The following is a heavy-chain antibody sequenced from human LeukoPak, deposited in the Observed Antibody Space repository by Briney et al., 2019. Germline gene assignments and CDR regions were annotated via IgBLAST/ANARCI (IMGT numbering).Heavy chain of an antibody. J-gene: IGHJ4*02. D-gene: IGHD3-3*01. V-gene: IGHV5-51*01. CDR1: GYSFTSYW. CDR3: ARTPDYDFWSGYFFDY. CDR2: IYPGDSDT. Sequence: LGESLKISCKGSGYSFTSYWIGWVRQMPGKGLEWMGIIYPGDSDTRYSPSFQGQVTISADKSISTAYLQWSSLKASDTAMYYCARTPDYDFWSGYFFDYWGQGTLVTVSS.